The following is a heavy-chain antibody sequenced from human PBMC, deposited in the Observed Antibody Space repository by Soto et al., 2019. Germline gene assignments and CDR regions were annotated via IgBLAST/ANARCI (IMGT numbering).Heavy chain of an antibody. CDR3: AKDQIWEVPHFFDY. Sequence: GGSLRLSCAASGFTFSSYAMSWVRQAPGKGPEWVSTISNSGGNTYHADSVKGRFTISRDISKNTLYLQMSSLRAEDTAVYYCAKDQIWEVPHFFDYWGQGTLVTVSS. V-gene: IGHV3-23*01. J-gene: IGHJ4*02. D-gene: IGHD1-26*01. CDR2: ISNSGGNT. CDR1: GFTFSSYA.